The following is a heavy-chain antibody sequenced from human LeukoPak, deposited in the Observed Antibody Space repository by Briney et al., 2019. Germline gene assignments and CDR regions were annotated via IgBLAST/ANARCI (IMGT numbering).Heavy chain of an antibody. V-gene: IGHV4-34*01. Sequence: PSETLSLTCAVYGGSFSGYYWSWIRQPPGKGLEWIGSIYYSGSTYYNPSLKSRVTISVDTSKNQFSLKLSSVTAADTAVYYCARESMVRGGNWFDPWGQGTLVTVSS. CDR1: GGSFSGYY. D-gene: IGHD3-10*01. CDR2: IYYSGST. CDR3: ARESMVRGGNWFDP. J-gene: IGHJ5*02.